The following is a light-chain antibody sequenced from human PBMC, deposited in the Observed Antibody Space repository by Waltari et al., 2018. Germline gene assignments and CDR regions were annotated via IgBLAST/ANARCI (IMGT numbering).Light chain of an antibody. CDR3: QEVNSYPSIT. Sequence: QLTQSPSFLSASVGDRVTISCRASRGISSYLAWYQQKPGKAPRLLIYAGSTLHGGVPSRFSGSGSGTEFTLTISSLQPEDFATYYGQEVNSYPSITFGQGTRLE. V-gene: IGKV1-9*01. CDR2: AGS. CDR1: RGISSY. J-gene: IGKJ5*01.